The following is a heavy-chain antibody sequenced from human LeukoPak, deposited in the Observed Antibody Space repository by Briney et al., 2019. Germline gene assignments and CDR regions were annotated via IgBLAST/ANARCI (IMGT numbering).Heavy chain of an antibody. CDR2: IYYSGST. Sequence: PSETLSLTCTVSGGSISIYSWSWIRQPPGKGLAWIGYIYYSGSTYYNPSLKSRVTISVDTSKNQFSLKLSSVTAADTAVYFWAKTYYDILTGYRPFDYWGQGTLVTVSS. V-gene: IGHV4-59*06. CDR3: AKTYYDILTGYRPFDY. CDR1: GGSISIYS. D-gene: IGHD3-9*01. J-gene: IGHJ4*02.